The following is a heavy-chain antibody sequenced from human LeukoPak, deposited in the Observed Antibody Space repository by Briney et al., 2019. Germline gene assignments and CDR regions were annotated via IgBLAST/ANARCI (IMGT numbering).Heavy chain of an antibody. J-gene: IGHJ4*02. CDR2: ISGSGGST. CDR1: GFTFSSYA. Sequence: GGSLRLSCAASGFTFSSYAMSWVRQAPGKGLECVSAISGSGGSTYYADSVKGRFTISRDNSKNTLYLQMNSLRAEDTAVYYCASDSSGYYLSMGYWGQGTLVTVSS. CDR3: ASDSSGYYLSMGY. V-gene: IGHV3-23*01. D-gene: IGHD3-22*01.